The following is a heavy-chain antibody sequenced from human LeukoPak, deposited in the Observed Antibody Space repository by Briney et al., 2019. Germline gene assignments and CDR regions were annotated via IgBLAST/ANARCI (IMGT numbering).Heavy chain of an antibody. J-gene: IGHJ3*02. V-gene: IGHV4-59*08. Sequence: ASETLSLTCTVSGGSISSYYWSWIRQPPGKGLGWIGYIYYSGSTNYNPSLKSRVTISVDTSKNQFSLKLSSVTAADTAVYYCARHVPYSSSWTPDDAFDIWGQGTMVTVSS. CDR1: GGSISSYY. CDR3: ARHVPYSSSWTPDDAFDI. D-gene: IGHD6-13*01. CDR2: IYYSGST.